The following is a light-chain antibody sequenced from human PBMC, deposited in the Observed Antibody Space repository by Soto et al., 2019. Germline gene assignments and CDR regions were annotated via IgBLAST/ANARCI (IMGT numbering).Light chain of an antibody. CDR1: QDINIY. CDR3: HQYDNIPET. J-gene: IGKJ3*01. Sequence: DIQMTQSPSSLSASVGDTVTITCQASQDINIYLNWYQQKPGKAPKLLIYDASNLETGVPSRFSGSVSGTDFLFTISSLQPEDVATYYCHQYDNIPETFGRGTKVDVK. CDR2: DAS. V-gene: IGKV1-33*01.